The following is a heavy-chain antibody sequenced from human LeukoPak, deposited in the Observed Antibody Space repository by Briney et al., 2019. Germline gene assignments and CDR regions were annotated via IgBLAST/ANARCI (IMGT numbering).Heavy chain of an antibody. D-gene: IGHD6-13*01. Sequence: PGGSLRLSCAASGFTFSTSWMHWVRQAPGKGLVWVSQINGDGGRTRYADSVKGRLTISRDNAKNTLYLQMNSLRAEDTAVYYCAREGISAAIDYWGQGTLVTVSS. CDR3: AREGISAAIDY. J-gene: IGHJ4*02. CDR2: INGDGGRT. V-gene: IGHV3-74*01. CDR1: GFTFSTSW.